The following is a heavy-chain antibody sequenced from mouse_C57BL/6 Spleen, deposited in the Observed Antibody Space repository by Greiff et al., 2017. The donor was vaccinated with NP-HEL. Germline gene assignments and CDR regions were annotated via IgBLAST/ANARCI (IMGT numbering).Heavy chain of an antibody. CDR1: GYTFTSYW. J-gene: IGHJ4*01. CDR3: ARSNYDYPYAMDY. D-gene: IGHD2-4*01. CDR2: IDPSDSYT. Sequence: QVQLQQPGAELVMPGASVKLSCKASGYTFTSYWMHWVKQRPGQGLEWIGEIDPSDSYTNYNQKFKGKSTLTVDKSSSTAYMQLSSLTSEDSAVYYCARSNYDYPYAMDYWGQGTSVTVSS. V-gene: IGHV1-69*01.